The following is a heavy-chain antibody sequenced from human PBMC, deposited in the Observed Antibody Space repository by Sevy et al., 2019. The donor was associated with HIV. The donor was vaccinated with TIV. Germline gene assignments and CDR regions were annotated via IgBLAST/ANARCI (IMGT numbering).Heavy chain of an antibody. CDR1: GFTFTNAW. J-gene: IGHJ4*02. CDR2: ISNDGGNQ. CDR3: AKDVSDGYNYFLDF. Sequence: GGSLRLSCAASGFTFTNAWMNWVRQAPGMRLEWVAVISNDGGNQYYADSVKGRFTISRDNSKNTVYLQMNSLRAEDTAVYYCAKDVSDGYNYFLDFWGQGALVTVSS. V-gene: IGHV3-30*18. D-gene: IGHD5-12*01.